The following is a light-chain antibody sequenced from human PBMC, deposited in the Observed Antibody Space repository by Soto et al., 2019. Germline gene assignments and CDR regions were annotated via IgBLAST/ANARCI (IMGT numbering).Light chain of an antibody. CDR2: DVS. J-gene: IGLJ2*01. CDR3: CSYADNYTFV. V-gene: IGLV2-11*01. CDR1: SSDVGGYKY. Sequence: QSLLTQPRSVSGSPGQSVTISCTGTSSDVGGYKYVSWYQQHPGKAPKLMIYDVSKRPSGVPDRFSGSKSGNTASLTISGLQAEDEADYYCCSYADNYTFVFGGGTKLTVL.